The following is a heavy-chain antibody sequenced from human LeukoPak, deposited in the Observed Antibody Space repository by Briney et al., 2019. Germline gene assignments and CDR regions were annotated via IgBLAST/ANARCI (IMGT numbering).Heavy chain of an antibody. V-gene: IGHV3-30*03. CDR1: GFTFSNYD. Sequence: PGGSLRLSCAASGFTFSNYDMHWVRQAPGKGLEWVAVISYDGTNKYYADSVKGRFTISRDNSKNTLYLQMNSLRAEDTAVYYCASHSSSWYGFDYWGQGTLVTVSS. D-gene: IGHD6-13*01. J-gene: IGHJ4*02. CDR3: ASHSSSWYGFDY. CDR2: ISYDGTNK.